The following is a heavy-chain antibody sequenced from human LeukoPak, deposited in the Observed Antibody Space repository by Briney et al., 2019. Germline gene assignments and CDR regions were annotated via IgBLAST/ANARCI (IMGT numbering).Heavy chain of an antibody. Sequence: GGSMRLSWAAAGSTFSSYGMSWVRQAPRKGQEWGANIKQDGNEKYAVESVKGRFTISRDNAKKSLQQQMNSRRAEATAVYYCARDLSGYSGQAYYFYYMDVWGKGTTVTIAS. CDR1: GSTFSSYG. CDR2: IKQDGNEK. CDR3: ARDLSGYSGQAYYFYYMDV. J-gene: IGHJ6*03. D-gene: IGHD3-22*01. V-gene: IGHV3-7*01.